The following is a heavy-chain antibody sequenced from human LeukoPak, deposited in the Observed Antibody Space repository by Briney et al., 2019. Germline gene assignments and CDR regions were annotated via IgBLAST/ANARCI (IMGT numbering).Heavy chain of an antibody. V-gene: IGHV3-23*01. CDR3: AKPARTDYADD. J-gene: IGHJ4*02. CDR1: RITFSSYA. Sequence: GGSLRLSCAASRITFSSYAMNWVRQVPGKGLEWVSAISGSGGNTYYADSVKGRFTISRDNSKNTLYLQMNSLRAEDTAVYYCAKPARTDYADDWGQGTLVTVSS. D-gene: IGHD4-17*01. CDR2: ISGSGGNT.